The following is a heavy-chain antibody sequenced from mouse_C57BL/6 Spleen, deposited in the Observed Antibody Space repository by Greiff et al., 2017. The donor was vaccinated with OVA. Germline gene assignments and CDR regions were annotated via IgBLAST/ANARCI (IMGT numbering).Heavy chain of an antibody. D-gene: IGHD1-1*01. Sequence: VQLQQSGAELVKPGASVKLSCKASGYTFPSYWMHWVKQRPGRGLAWIGRLDPNSVGTKSNDQFKSKATLTVDKPSSTAYMQLSSLTSEDAAVYYCARGLTTVRDDWGQGTTLTVSS. V-gene: IGHV1-72*01. CDR1: GYTFPSYW. CDR3: ARGLTTVRDD. J-gene: IGHJ2*01. CDR2: LDPNSVGT.